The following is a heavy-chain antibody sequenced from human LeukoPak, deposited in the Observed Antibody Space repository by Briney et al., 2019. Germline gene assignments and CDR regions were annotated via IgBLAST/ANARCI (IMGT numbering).Heavy chain of an antibody. CDR3: ARSRYCSGGSCYYYYGMDV. CDR2: FDPEDGET. D-gene: IGHD2-15*01. J-gene: IGHJ6*02. Sequence: ASVKVSCKVSGYTLTELSMHWVRQAPGKGLEWMGGFDPEDGETIYAQKFQGRVTITADESTSTAYMELSSLRSEDTAVYYCARSRYCSGGSCYYYYGMDVWGQGTTVTVSS. V-gene: IGHV1-24*01. CDR1: GYTLTELS.